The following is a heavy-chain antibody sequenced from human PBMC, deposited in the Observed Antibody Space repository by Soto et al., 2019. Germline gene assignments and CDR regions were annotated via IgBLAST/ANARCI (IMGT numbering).Heavy chain of an antibody. D-gene: IGHD3-22*01. CDR2: IYKDGSNK. CDR3: ASDSKDDSCGYYAGFDY. CDR1: GFTFSSYG. J-gene: IGHJ4*02. Sequence: QVQLVESGGGVVQPGRSLRLSCAVTGFTFSSYGMTWVRQAPGKGLEWVAAIYKDGSNKYYADSVRGRFTISRDNFKNTLYLQMNSLRAEDTAVYYCASDSKDDSCGYYAGFDYWGQGTLVTVSS. V-gene: IGHV3-33*01.